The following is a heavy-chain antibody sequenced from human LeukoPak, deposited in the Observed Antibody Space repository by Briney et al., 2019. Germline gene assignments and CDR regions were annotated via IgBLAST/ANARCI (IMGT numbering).Heavy chain of an antibody. Sequence: SETLSLTCTVSGDSISSGDYYWSWIRQPAGKGLEWIGRISSSGSTNYNPSLKSRVTISVDTSKNQFSLKLSTVTAADTAVYFCARGPYSYDSSGAFDIWGQGTMVTVSS. CDR1: GDSISSGDYY. CDR2: ISSSGST. CDR3: ARGPYSYDSSGAFDI. V-gene: IGHV4-61*02. D-gene: IGHD3-22*01. J-gene: IGHJ3*02.